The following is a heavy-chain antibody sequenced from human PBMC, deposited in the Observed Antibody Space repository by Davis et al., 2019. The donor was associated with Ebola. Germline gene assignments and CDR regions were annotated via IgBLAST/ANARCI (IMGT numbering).Heavy chain of an antibody. J-gene: IGHJ4*02. D-gene: IGHD1-26*01. V-gene: IGHV3-9*01. CDR1: GFTFDDYA. Sequence: GGSLRLSCAASGFTFDDYAMHWVRQAPGKGLEWVSGISWNSGSIGYADSVKGRFTISRDNAKNSLYLQMNSLRAEDTALYYCAKTGWVGATWYFDYWGQGTLVTVSS. CDR2: ISWNSGSI. CDR3: AKTGWVGATWYFDY.